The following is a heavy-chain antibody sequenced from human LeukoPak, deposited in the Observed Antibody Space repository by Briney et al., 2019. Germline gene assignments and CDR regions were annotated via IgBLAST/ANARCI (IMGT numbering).Heavy chain of an antibody. CDR2: IIPIFGTA. D-gene: IGHD6-13*01. V-gene: IGHV1-69*01. CDR1: GGTFSSYA. CDR3: ARDCGEDSSSWYSAFDI. Sequence: SVKVSCKASGGTFSSYAISWVRQAPGQGLEWMGGIIPIFGTANYAQKFQGRVTITADESTSTAYMELSSLRSEDTAVYYCARDCGEDSSSWYSAFDIWGQGTMVTVSS. J-gene: IGHJ3*02.